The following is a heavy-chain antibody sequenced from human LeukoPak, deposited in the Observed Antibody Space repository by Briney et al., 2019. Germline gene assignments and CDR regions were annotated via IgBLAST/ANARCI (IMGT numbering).Heavy chain of an antibody. J-gene: IGHJ4*02. V-gene: IGHV4-39*01. CDR3: ARLPLAFSGSLRQYYFDY. Sequence: PSETLSLTCTVSGXSISSSSYYWGWIRQPPGKGLEWIGSIYYSGSTYYNPSLKSRVTISVDTSKNQFSLKLTSVTAADTAVYYCARLPLAFSGSLRQYYFDYWGQGTLVTVSS. D-gene: IGHD1-26*01. CDR2: IYYSGST. CDR1: GXSISSSSYY.